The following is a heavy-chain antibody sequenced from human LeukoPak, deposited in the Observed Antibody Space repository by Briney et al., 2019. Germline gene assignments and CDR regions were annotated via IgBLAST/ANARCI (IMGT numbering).Heavy chain of an antibody. CDR2: ISYDGGNK. Sequence: GRSLRLSCAASGFTFSSYGMHWVRQAPGKGLEWVAVISYDGGNKYYADSVKGRFTISRDNSKNTLYLQMNSLRAEDTAVYYCARRTDFDYWGQGTLVTVSS. D-gene: IGHD2-2*01. J-gene: IGHJ4*02. CDR3: ARRTDFDY. V-gene: IGHV3-30*03. CDR1: GFTFSSYG.